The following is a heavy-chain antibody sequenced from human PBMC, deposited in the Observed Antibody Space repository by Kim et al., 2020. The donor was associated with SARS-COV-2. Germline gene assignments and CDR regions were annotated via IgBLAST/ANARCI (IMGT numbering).Heavy chain of an antibody. J-gene: IGHJ4*02. Sequence: GGSLRLSCAASGFTFSSYAMHWVRQAPGKGLEWVAVISYDGSNKYYADSVKGRFTISRDNSKNTLYLQMNSLRAEDTAVYYCARDQYYDSSGYCSDWGQGTLVTVSS. CDR1: GFTFSSYA. V-gene: IGHV3-30-3*01. CDR2: ISYDGSNK. D-gene: IGHD3-22*01. CDR3: ARDQYYDSSGYCSD.